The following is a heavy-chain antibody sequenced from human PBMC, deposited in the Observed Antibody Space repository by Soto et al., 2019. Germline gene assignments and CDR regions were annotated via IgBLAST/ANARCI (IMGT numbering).Heavy chain of an antibody. CDR2: IYYSGST. CDR3: ARVDADDSSSWYVFDS. Sequence: GSLRLSCAASGFTFSSCAMGWVRQAPGKGLEWIGYIYYSGSTNYNPSLKSRVTISVDTSKNQFSLRLSSVTAADTAVYYCARVDADDSSSWYVFDSWGQGTLVTVSS. J-gene: IGHJ5*01. V-gene: IGHV4-59*01. CDR1: GFTFSSCA. D-gene: IGHD6-13*01.